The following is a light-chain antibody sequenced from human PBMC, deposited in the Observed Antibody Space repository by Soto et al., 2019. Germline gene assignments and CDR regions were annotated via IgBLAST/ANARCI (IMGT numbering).Light chain of an antibody. CDR1: QGFXSY. V-gene: IGKV3-15*01. J-gene: IGKJ4*01. CDR3: HQDGIPPRT. CDR2: GAS. Sequence: TQSSSALSVSQCEGHTLSCRASQGFXSYLAWYQQRPGQAPRLLXYGASTSANGIPARCSGSGSATEFTRQIRSSQSDYCDCYYWHQDGIPPRTFGGGTKV.